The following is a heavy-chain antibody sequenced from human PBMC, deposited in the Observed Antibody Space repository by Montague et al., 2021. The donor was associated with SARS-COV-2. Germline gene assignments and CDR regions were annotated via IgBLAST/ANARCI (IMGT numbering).Heavy chain of an antibody. V-gene: IGHV4-34*01. CDR2: INHSGRT. D-gene: IGHD3-16*02. CDR1: GGSFSGYY. Sequence: SETLSLTCAVYGGSFSGYYWSWIRQPPGKGLEWIGEINHSGRTNYNPSLKSRVTISVDTSKNQFSLKLSSVTAADTAVYFCAKGYDYVGGSYRYLRWFDPWGQGTLVTVSS. J-gene: IGHJ5*02. CDR3: AKGYDYVGGSYRYLRWFDP.